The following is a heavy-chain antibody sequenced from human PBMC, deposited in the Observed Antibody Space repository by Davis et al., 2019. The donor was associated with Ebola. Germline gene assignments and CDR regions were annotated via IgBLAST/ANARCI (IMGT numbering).Heavy chain of an antibody. J-gene: IGHJ4*02. Sequence: SLKISCAASGFTFSSYSMNWVRQAPGKGLEWVSGISWNSGSIGYADSVKGRFTISRDNAKNSLYLQMNSLRAEDTALYYCAKDMRGGLDYWGQGTLVTVSS. V-gene: IGHV3-9*01. CDR2: ISWNSGSI. D-gene: IGHD3-10*01. CDR1: GFTFSSYS. CDR3: AKDMRGGLDY.